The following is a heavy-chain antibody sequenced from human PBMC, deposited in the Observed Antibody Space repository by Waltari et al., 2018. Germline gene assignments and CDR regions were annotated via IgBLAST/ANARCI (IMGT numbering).Heavy chain of an antibody. V-gene: IGHV3-9*01. CDR3: AKGYSSSLSIDY. J-gene: IGHJ4*02. D-gene: IGHD6-13*01. Sequence: EVQLVESGGGLVQPGGSLILSCAASGFTFADYAMHWLRQAPGKGLEWVAVISWNSGSIGYADSVKGRFTISRDNAKNSLYLQMNSLRAEDTALYYCAKGYSSSLSIDYWGQGTLVTVSS. CDR1: GFTFADYA. CDR2: ISWNSGSI.